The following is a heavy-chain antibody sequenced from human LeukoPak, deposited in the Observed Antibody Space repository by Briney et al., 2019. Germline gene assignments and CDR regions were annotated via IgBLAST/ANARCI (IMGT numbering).Heavy chain of an antibody. Sequence: PGRSLRLSCAASGFTFSSYGMHWVRQAPGKGLEWVAVISYDGSNKYYADSVKGRFTISRDNSKNTLYLQMNSLRAEDTAVYYCAKFFELGNPQFDYWGQGTLVTVSS. J-gene: IGHJ4*02. V-gene: IGHV3-30*18. CDR1: GFTFSSYG. D-gene: IGHD7-27*01. CDR3: AKFFELGNPQFDY. CDR2: ISYDGSNK.